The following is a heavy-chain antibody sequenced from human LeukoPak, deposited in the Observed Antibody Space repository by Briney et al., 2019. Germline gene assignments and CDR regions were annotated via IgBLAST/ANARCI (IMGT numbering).Heavy chain of an antibody. D-gene: IGHD3-22*01. V-gene: IGHV4-34*01. CDR1: GGSISSGGYS. Sequence: PSETLSLTCAVSGGSISSGGYSWSWIRQPPGKGLEWIGEINHSGSTNYSPSLKSRVTISVDTSKNQFSLKLSSVTAADTAVYYCARSNRRGRNPRYYYDSSGSEGAPLDYWGQGTLVTVSS. J-gene: IGHJ4*02. CDR3: ARSNRRGRNPRYYYDSSGSEGAPLDY. CDR2: INHSGST.